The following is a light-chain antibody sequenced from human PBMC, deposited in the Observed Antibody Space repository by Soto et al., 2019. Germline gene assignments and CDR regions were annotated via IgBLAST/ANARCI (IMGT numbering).Light chain of an antibody. Sequence: EIVMTQSPATLSVSPGERATLSCGASQSVSSKLAWYQKKPGQAPRLLLYGASTRATGIPARFSGSGSGTELTLTISSLQSEDFAVYYGQQYNNWHSITFGQGTRLEIK. V-gene: IGKV3-15*01. CDR3: QQYNNWHSIT. J-gene: IGKJ5*01. CDR2: GAS. CDR1: QSVSSK.